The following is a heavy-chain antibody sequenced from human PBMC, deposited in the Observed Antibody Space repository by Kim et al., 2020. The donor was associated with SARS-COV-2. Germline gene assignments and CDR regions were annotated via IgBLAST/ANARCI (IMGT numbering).Heavy chain of an antibody. CDR1: GYTFTSYG. J-gene: IGHJ6*02. CDR2: ISAYNGNT. V-gene: IGHV1-18*01. CDR3: ARALVAPRLVRDYYYGMDV. D-gene: IGHD6-19*01. Sequence: ASVKVSCKASGYTFTSYGISWVRQAPGQGLEWMGWISAYNGNTNYAQKLQGRVTMTTDTSTSTAYMELRSLRSDDTAVYYCARALVAPRLVRDYYYGMDVWGQGTTVTVSS.